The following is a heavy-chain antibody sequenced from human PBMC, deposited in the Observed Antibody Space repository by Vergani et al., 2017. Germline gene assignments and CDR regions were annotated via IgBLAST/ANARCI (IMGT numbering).Heavy chain of an antibody. CDR2: LSASDRRT. J-gene: IGHJ6*02. Sequence: EVQLLESGGDLVQPGGSLRLSCAASGFTFIMHAMSWVRQAPGKGLEWVSTLSASDRRTHYADSVKGRFTISRDNSKNTLFLHMNSLRPEDTAVYYCAKGGRHDYDTKRQFYYYYGVDVWGQGTTVTVSS. D-gene: IGHD3-16*01. CDR1: GFTFIMHA. CDR3: AKGGRHDYDTKRQFYYYYGVDV. V-gene: IGHV3-23*01.